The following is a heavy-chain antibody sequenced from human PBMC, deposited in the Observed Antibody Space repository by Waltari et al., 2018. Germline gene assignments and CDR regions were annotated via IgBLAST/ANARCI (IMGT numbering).Heavy chain of an antibody. Sequence: EVQLVESGGGLVQPGGSLKLSCAASGFTFSGSSMHWVRQASGKGLEWVGSIRSKANSYATADAASVKGRFTISRDDSKNTAYLQMNSLKTEDTAVYYCTSPGVATFDYWGQGTLVTVSS. CDR1: GFTFSGSS. D-gene: IGHD5-12*01. CDR2: IRSKANSYAT. CDR3: TSPGVATFDY. V-gene: IGHV3-73*02. J-gene: IGHJ4*02.